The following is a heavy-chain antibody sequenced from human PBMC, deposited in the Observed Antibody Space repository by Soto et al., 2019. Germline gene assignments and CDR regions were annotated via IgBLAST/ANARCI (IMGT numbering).Heavy chain of an antibody. CDR2: IDPSDSYT. V-gene: IGHV5-10-1*01. CDR1: GYSFTSYW. D-gene: IGHD2-2*01. J-gene: IGHJ6*02. CDR3: ARGQLLPPHYYYYGMDV. Sequence: GESLKISCKGSGYSFTSYWISWVRQMPGKGLEWMGRIDPSDSYTNYSPSFQGHVTISADKSISTAYLQWSSLKASDTAMYYCARGQLLPPHYYYYGMDVWGQGTTVTVSS.